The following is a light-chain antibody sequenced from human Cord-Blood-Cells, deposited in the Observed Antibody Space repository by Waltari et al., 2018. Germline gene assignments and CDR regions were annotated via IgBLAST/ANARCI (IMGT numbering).Light chain of an antibody. J-gene: IGKJ3*01. V-gene: IGKV1-39*01. CDR3: QQSYSTPFT. CDR2: AAS. CDR1: QSISSY. Sequence: DIQMTQSPSSLSASVGDRVTITCRASQSISSYLNWYQQKPGKAPKLLIYAASSWQSGVPSRFSGSGSGTDFPLTISSLQPEDFATYYCQQSYSTPFTFGPGTKVDIK.